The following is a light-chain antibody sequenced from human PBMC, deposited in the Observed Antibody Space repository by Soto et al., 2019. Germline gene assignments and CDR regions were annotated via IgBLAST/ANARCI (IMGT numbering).Light chain of an antibody. CDR3: QQYGSSPGT. CDR2: GAS. Sequence: EIVLTQSPGTLSLSPGERATLSCWASQSVSFSYLAWYQQKPGQAPRLLIYGASSRAAGIPNRFSGSGSGTDFTLTISRLEPEDFAVSYCQQYGSSPGTFGQGTKLEIK. CDR1: QSVSFSY. V-gene: IGKV3-20*01. J-gene: IGKJ2*01.